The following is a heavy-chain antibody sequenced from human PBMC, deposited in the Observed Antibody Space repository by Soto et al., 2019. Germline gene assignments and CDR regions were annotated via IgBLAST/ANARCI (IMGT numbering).Heavy chain of an antibody. Sequence: SETLSLTCTVSGGSFINYYWNWIRQPPGKGLEWIGYIFYTGSTSYNPSLKSRVTISVDTSKNLFSLRLSSVTAADTAVYYCARESKDGYNNGGLDFWGPGTLVTVSS. D-gene: IGHD4-4*01. V-gene: IGHV4-59*01. CDR3: ARESKDGYNNGGLDF. CDR2: IFYTGST. J-gene: IGHJ4*02. CDR1: GGSFINYY.